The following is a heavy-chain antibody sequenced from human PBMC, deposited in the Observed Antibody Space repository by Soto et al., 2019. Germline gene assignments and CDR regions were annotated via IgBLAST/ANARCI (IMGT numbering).Heavy chain of an antibody. D-gene: IGHD2-2*03. CDR1: GDSFSSYW. CDR3: ARHRGYCITTTCYDAFDI. J-gene: IGHJ3*02. Sequence: VESLKISCNGSGDSFSSYWIGWVRQMPGKGLEWMGINNPADFDTRYSPSFQGQVTISADKSISTAYLQWSSLKASDTAMYFCARHRGYCITTTCYDAFDIWGQGTMVTVSS. V-gene: IGHV5-51*01. CDR2: NNPADFDT.